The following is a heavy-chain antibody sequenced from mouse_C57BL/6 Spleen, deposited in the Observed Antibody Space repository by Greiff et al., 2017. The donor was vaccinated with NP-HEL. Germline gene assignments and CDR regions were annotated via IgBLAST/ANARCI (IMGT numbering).Heavy chain of an antibody. CDR1: GYAFSSYW. Sequence: QVQLQQSGAELVKPGASVKISCKASGYAFSSYWMNWVKQRPGKGLEWIGQIYPGDGDTNYNGKFKGKATLTADKSSSTAYMQLSSLTSEDSAVYFCARGRITTVAPYAMDYWGQGTSVTVSS. D-gene: IGHD1-1*01. J-gene: IGHJ4*01. CDR3: ARGRITTVAPYAMDY. CDR2: IYPGDGDT. V-gene: IGHV1-80*01.